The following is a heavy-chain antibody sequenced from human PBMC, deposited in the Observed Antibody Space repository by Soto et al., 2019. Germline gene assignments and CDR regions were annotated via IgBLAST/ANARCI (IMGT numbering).Heavy chain of an antibody. CDR3: ARDLAYYDFWSGYLYAFDI. Sequence: LSLTCTVSGGSISSGDYYWSWIRQPPGKGLEWIGYIYYSGSTYYNPSLKSRVTISVDTSKNQFSLKLSSVTAADTAVYYCARDLAYYDFWSGYLYAFDIWGQGTMVTVSS. CDR2: IYYSGST. J-gene: IGHJ3*02. CDR1: GGSISSGDYY. D-gene: IGHD3-3*01. V-gene: IGHV4-30-4*01.